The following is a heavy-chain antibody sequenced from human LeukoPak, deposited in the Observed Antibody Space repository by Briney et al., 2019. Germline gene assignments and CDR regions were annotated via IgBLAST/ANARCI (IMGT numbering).Heavy chain of an antibody. J-gene: IGHJ4*02. V-gene: IGHV1-18*01. D-gene: IGHD3-9*01. CDR1: GYTFTSYG. Sequence: ASVKVSCKASGYTFTSYGISWVRQAPGQGLEWMGWISAYNGNTNYAQKLQGRVTMTTDTSTSTAYMELRSLRSEDTAVYYCARGRRNDILTGYYYFDYWGQGTLVTVSS. CDR3: ARGRRNDILTGYYYFDY. CDR2: ISAYNGNT.